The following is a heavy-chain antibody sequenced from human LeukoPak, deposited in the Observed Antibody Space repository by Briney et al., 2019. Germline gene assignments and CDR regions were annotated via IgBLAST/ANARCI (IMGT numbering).Heavy chain of an antibody. V-gene: IGHV3-73*01. CDR2: IRRKANNDAT. D-gene: IGHD3-10*01. J-gene: IGHJ6*03. CDR3: TRGTVYYMDV. Sequence: PGGSLKLSCAASGFTFSDSALHWVRQASGKGLEWVGRIRRKANNDATVYAASVKGRLSISRDDSQNTAYLQMNSLETEDTAVYYCTRGTVYYMDVWGKGTTVTISS. CDR1: GFTFSDSA.